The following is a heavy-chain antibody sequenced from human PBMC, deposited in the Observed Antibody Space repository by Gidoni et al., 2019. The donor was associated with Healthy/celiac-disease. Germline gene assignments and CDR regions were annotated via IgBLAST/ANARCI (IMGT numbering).Heavy chain of an antibody. D-gene: IGHD3-16*02. Sequence: VQLVQSGDEVKTPGASGTVSCKASGYTFTSYVRRGVRQAPGQGLEWMGWISADNGNTNYAQKLQGRVTMTTDTSTSTAYMELRSLRSDDTAVYYCARVGPANDYVWGSYRPDTYYFDYWGQGTLVTVSS. CDR1: GYTFTSYV. CDR3: ARVGPANDYVWGSYRPDTYYFDY. V-gene: IGHV1-18*04. CDR2: ISADNGNT. J-gene: IGHJ4*02.